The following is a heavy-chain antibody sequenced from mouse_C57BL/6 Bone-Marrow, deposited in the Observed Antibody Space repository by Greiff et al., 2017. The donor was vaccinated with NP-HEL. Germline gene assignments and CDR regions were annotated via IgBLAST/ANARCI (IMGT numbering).Heavy chain of an antibody. CDR3: ARLGLRPWYFDV. CDR2: IYPGSGST. V-gene: IGHV1-55*01. D-gene: IGHD2-4*01. J-gene: IGHJ1*03. CDR1: GYTFTSYW. Sequence: VQLQQSGAELVKPGASVKMSCKASGYTFTSYWITWVKQRPGQGLEWIGDIYPGSGSTNYNEKFKSKATLTVDTSSSTAYMQLSSLTSEDSAVYYCARLGLRPWYFDVWGTGTTVTVSS.